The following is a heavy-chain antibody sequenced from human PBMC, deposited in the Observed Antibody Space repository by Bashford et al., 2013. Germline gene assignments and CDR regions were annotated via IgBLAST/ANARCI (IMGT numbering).Heavy chain of an antibody. CDR1: GYTFTSYD. CDR3: ARGLYIAVAGTTDY. D-gene: IGHD6-19*01. V-gene: IGHV1-8*01. Sequence: VASVKVSCKASGYTFTSYDINWVRQATGQGLEWMGWMNPNSGNTGYAQKFQGRVTMTRNTSISTAYMELSSLRSEDTAVYYCARGLYIAVAGTTDYWGQGTLVTVSS. J-gene: IGHJ4*02. CDR2: MNPNSGNT.